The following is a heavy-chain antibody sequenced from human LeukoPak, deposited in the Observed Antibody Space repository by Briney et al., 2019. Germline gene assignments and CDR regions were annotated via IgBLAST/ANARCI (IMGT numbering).Heavy chain of an antibody. D-gene: IGHD5-18*01. Sequence: PGGSLRLSCAASGFTFSSYAMHWVRQAPGKGLEWVAVISYDGSNKYYADSVKGRFTISRDNSKNTLYLQMNSLRAEDTAVYYCAREGLRYSYGYFDYWGQGTLVAVSS. V-gene: IGHV3-30-3*01. J-gene: IGHJ4*02. CDR1: GFTFSSYA. CDR2: ISYDGSNK. CDR3: AREGLRYSYGYFDY.